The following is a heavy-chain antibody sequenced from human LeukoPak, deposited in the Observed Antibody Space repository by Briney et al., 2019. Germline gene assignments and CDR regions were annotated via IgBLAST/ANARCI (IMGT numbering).Heavy chain of an antibody. D-gene: IGHD5-18*01. J-gene: IGHJ4*02. Sequence: PGGSLRLSCAASGFTFGSYSMNWVRQAPGKGLEWVSSISSSSSYIYYADSVKGRFTISRDNAKNSLYLQMNSLRAEDTAVYYCARAMDTAMVTYFDYWGQGTLVTVSS. CDR2: ISSSSSYI. CDR1: GFTFGSYS. V-gene: IGHV3-21*01. CDR3: ARAMDTAMVTYFDY.